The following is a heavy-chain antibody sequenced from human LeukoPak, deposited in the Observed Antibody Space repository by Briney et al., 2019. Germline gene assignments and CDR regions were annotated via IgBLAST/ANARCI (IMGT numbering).Heavy chain of an antibody. D-gene: IGHD5-24*01. V-gene: IGHV3-49*04. Sequence: GRSLRLSRKASGFTFGDYDMSWVRQAPGKGLEWVGFIRSKVYGATTEYAASVKGRFTISRDDSKSIAYLQLNSLKTEDTAVYYCTRGRSYNGYWGQGTLVTVSS. CDR1: GFTFGDYD. J-gene: IGHJ4*02. CDR3: TRGRSYNGY. CDR2: IRSKVYGATT.